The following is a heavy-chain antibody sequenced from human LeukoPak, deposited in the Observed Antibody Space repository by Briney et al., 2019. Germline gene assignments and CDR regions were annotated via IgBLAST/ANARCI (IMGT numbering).Heavy chain of an antibody. Sequence: GGSLRLSCSASGFTFSDYDMNWVRQAPGKGLEWVSSISGLSTHIYYGDSVKGRFSISRDNAKNSVYLQMNSLGVEDTAIYYCGGAFPPLRTSSAGDLWGQGILVTVSS. CDR3: GGAFPPLRTSSAGDL. J-gene: IGHJ4*02. CDR2: ISGLSTHI. V-gene: IGHV3-69-1*02. D-gene: IGHD3-16*01. CDR1: GFTFSDYD.